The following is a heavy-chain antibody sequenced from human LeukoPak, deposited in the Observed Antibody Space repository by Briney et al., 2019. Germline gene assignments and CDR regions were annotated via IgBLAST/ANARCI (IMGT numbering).Heavy chain of an antibody. J-gene: IGHJ6*02. CDR3: ARVSCSGGSCYTQPGYYYYGMDV. CDR2: IYPGDSDT. D-gene: IGHD2-15*01. CDR1: GYSFTSYW. V-gene: IGHV5-51*01. Sequence: GESLKISCKGSGYSFTSYWIGWVRQVPGKGLEWMGIIYPGDSDTRYSPSFQGQVTISADKSISTAYLQWSSLKASDTAMYYCARVSCSGGSCYTQPGYYYYGMDVWGQGTTVTVSS.